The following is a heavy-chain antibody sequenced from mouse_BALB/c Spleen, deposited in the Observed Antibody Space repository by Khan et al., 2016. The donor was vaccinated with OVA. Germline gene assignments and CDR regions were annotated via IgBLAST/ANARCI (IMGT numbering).Heavy chain of an antibody. CDR2: IRNSGNT. J-gene: IGHJ1*01. CDR3: ASDGNWYIDV. Sequence: EVKLVESGPGLVKPSQSLALTCTVSGSSIPSDYAWNWIRQFPGSKLEWMGYIRNSGNTSYNPSLKSRITITRDTSKNQFFLQLHSVTTEDTATYKCASDGNWYIDVWGEGTTVTVSS. V-gene: IGHV3-2*02. CDR1: GSSIPSDYA. D-gene: IGHD2-3*01.